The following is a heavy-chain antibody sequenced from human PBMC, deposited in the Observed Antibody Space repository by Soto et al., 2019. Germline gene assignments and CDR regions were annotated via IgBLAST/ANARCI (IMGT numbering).Heavy chain of an antibody. CDR2: NYYSGIT. V-gene: IGHV4-31*02. J-gene: IGHJ6*02. CDR1: GGYISSGGYY. Sequence: TQSLTSTVSGGYISSGGYYWTWIRQHPGKGLEWIGYNYYSGITYYNPSLKSRVTISLDTSKNQFSLKLSSVTAADTAVYYCARGSSIAGLYYGMDVWGQGTTVTVSS. D-gene: IGHD6-6*01. CDR3: ARGSSIAGLYYGMDV.